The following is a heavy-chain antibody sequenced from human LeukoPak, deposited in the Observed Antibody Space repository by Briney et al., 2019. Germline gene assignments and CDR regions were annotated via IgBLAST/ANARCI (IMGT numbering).Heavy chain of an antibody. V-gene: IGHV4-39*07. Sequence: PSETLSLTCTVSGGSISSSSYYWGWLRQPPGTGLEWIGSIYYSGSTNYNPSLKSRVTISVDTSKNQFSLKLYSVTAADTAVYYCATRKLGNDYWGQGTLVTVSS. D-gene: IGHD7-27*01. CDR1: GGSISSSSYY. CDR3: ATRKLGNDY. CDR2: IYYSGST. J-gene: IGHJ4*02.